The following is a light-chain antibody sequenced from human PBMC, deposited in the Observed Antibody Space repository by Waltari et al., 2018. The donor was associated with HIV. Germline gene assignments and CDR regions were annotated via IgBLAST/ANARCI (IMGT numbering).Light chain of an antibody. CDR3: QQRNHWPLT. V-gene: IGKV3-11*01. CDR1: QSVSSF. J-gene: IGKJ3*01. CDR2: AAS. Sequence: EVVLTQSPATLSLSLGERATLSCRASQSVSSFLAWYQQKPGQAPRLLIYAASNRATGIPARFSGSGSGTDFTLTISSLEPEDFALYFCQQRNHWPLTFGPGTRVDIK.